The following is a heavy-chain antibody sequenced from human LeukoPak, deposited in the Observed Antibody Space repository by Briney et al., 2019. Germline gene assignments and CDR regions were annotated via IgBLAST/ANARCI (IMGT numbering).Heavy chain of an antibody. CDR1: GDSISSGGYY. V-gene: IGHV4-31*03. CDR2: LFSTGTT. J-gene: IGHJ5*02. Sequence: SDTLSLTCSVSGDSISSGGYYWHWIRQHPEKGLEWIVYLFSTGTTYYNPSLTSRLTMSLDTSKNQFSLKVTSVTAADTAVYFCARDRPDTTSPTTVGRFDPWGQRTLVTVSS. D-gene: IGHD1-26*01. CDR3: ARDRPDTTSPTTVGRFDP.